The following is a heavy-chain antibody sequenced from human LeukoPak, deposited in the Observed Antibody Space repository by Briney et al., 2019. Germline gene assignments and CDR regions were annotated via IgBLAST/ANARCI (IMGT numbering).Heavy chain of an antibody. CDR3: ARVDSSSWYLYYFDY. CDR1: GYTFTRYY. D-gene: IGHD6-13*01. Sequence: GASVKVSCKASGYTFTRYYMHWVRQAPGQGLEWMGWINPNSGGTNYAQKFQGRVTMTRDTSISTAYMELSRLRSDDTAVYYCARVDSSSWYLYYFDYWGQGTLVTVSS. J-gene: IGHJ4*02. V-gene: IGHV1-2*02. CDR2: INPNSGGT.